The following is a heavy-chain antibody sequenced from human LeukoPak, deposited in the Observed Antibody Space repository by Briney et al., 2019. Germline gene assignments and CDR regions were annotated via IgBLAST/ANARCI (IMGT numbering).Heavy chain of an antibody. CDR1: GGSISSYN. D-gene: IGHD6-13*01. J-gene: IGHJ4*02. Sequence: SETPSLTCTVSGGSISSYNWSWIRQPPGKGLEWIGYIYYSGSTNYNPSLKSRVTISVDTSKNQFSLKLSSVTAADTAVYYCARLRSGGSWLTSYYFDFWGQGTLVTVSS. CDR3: ARLRSGGSWLTSYYFDF. CDR2: IYYSGST. V-gene: IGHV4-59*01.